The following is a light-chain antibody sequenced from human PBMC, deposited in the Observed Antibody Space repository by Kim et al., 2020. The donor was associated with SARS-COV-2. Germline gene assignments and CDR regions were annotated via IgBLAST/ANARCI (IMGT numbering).Light chain of an antibody. CDR3: KQYTDYPIT. CDR2: AAS. V-gene: IGKV1D-16*01. Sequence: AALGDRVTITCRASQEVSTWVAWFQQKQGKAPQCLIYAASTLQSGVPSRFSGSGSGTHFTLTISSLQPEDFATYYCKQYTDYPITFGQGTRLEIK. J-gene: IGKJ5*01. CDR1: QEVSTW.